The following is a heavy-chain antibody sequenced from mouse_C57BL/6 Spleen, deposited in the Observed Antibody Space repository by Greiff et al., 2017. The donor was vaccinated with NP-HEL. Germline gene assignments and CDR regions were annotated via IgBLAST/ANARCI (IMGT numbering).Heavy chain of an antibody. V-gene: IGHV1-69*01. CDR3: ARAIYDYGFDY. J-gene: IGHJ2*01. CDR1: GYTFTSYW. D-gene: IGHD2-4*01. CDR2: IDPSDSYT. Sequence: VQRVESGAELVMPGASVKLSCKASGYTFTSYWMHWVKQRPGQGLEWIGEIDPSDSYTNYNQKFKGKSTLTVDKSSSTAYMQLSSLTSEGSAVYYCARAIYDYGFDYWGQGTTLTVSS.